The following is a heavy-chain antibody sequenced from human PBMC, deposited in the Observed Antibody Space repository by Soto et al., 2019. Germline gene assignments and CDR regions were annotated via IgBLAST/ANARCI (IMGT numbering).Heavy chain of an antibody. V-gene: IGHV3-30-3*01. D-gene: IGHD4-17*01. CDR2: ISYDGSNK. CDR1: GFTFSSYA. CDR3: ARGPDYGDYDY. J-gene: IGHJ4*02. Sequence: GGSLRLSCAASGFTFSSYAMHWVRQAPGKGLEWVAVISYDGSNKYYADSVKGRFTISRDNSKNTLYLQMNSLRAEDTAVYYCARGPDYGDYDYWGQGTLVTVS.